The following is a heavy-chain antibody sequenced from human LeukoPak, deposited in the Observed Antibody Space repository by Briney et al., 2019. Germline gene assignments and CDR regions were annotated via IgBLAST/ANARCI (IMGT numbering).Heavy chain of an antibody. D-gene: IGHD1-1*01. CDR2: IYSSGST. CDR1: GGSISSGSYC. J-gene: IGHJ5*02. V-gene: IGHV4-61*02. CDR3: ARDRLQLQS. Sequence: SQTLSLTCTVSGGSISSGSYCWSWIRQPAGKGLEWIGRIYSSGSTNYNPSLKSPVTISLDTSKTQFSLKLSSVTAADTAVYYCARDRLQLQSWGQGTLVTVSS.